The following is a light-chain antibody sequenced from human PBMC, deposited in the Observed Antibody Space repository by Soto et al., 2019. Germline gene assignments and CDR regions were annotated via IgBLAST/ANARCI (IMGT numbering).Light chain of an antibody. V-gene: IGLV2-14*01. CDR3: SSYTRQSTYI. CDR1: SSDVGAYKY. J-gene: IGLJ1*01. Sequence: QSALTQPASVSGSPGQSITISCSGTSSDVGAYKYVSWFQQYPGKVPKLIIYEVNERASGVSNRFSASKSGNTASLTISGLQAEDEAEYYCSSYTRQSTYIFGTGTKVTVL. CDR2: EVN.